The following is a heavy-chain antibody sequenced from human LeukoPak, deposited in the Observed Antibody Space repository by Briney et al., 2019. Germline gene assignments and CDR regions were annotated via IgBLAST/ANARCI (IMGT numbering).Heavy chain of an antibody. CDR3: ARALTGTFEY. D-gene: IGHD1-1*01. CDR2: TNSDGSTT. CDR1: GGSFSGYY. Sequence: PSETLSLTCAVYGGSFSGYYWSWIRQPPGKGLVWVSRTNSDGSTTDYADSVKGRFTISRDNAKNTLYLQMNSLRAEDTAVYYCARALTGTFEYWGQGTLVTVSS. J-gene: IGHJ4*02. V-gene: IGHV3-74*01.